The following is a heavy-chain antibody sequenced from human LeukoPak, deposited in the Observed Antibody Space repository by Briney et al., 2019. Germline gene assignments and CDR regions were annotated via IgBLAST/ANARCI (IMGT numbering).Heavy chain of an antibody. V-gene: IGHV4-39*02. J-gene: IGHJ4*02. CDR1: GGSISTSSYY. D-gene: IGHD1-26*01. CDR3: AREELGH. CDR2: IYYIGST. Sequence: PETLSLTCTVAGGSISTSSYYWGWIRQPPGKGLAWIGSIYYIGSTYYNPSIKSRVTISVDTSKNQFSLKLSSVPAADTAVYYCAREELGHWGQGTLDTVSS.